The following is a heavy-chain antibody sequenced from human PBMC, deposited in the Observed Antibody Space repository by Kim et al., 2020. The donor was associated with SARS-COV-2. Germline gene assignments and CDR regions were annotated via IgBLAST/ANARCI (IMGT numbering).Heavy chain of an antibody. CDR3: ARSSFRGEHDAFDI. V-gene: IGHV1-46*01. J-gene: IGHJ3*02. Sequence: EQKFQGRVTMTRDTSTSTVYRELSSLRSEDTAVYYCARSSFRGEHDAFDIWGQGTMVTVSS. D-gene: IGHD3-10*01.